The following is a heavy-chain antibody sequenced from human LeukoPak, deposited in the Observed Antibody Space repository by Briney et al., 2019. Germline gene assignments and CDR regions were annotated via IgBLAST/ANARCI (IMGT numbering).Heavy chain of an antibody. D-gene: IGHD6-19*01. V-gene: IGHV5-51*01. CDR3: ARHIDSSGWFY. CDR2: IYPGDSDT. J-gene: IGHJ4*02. CDR1: GYSFTSYW. Sequence: GESLKISCKGSGYSFTSYWIGWVRQMPGKGLEWMGIIYPGDSDTRYSPSLQGQVTISADKSIDTAYLQWSSLETSDTAMYYCARHIDSSGWFYWGQGTLVTVSS.